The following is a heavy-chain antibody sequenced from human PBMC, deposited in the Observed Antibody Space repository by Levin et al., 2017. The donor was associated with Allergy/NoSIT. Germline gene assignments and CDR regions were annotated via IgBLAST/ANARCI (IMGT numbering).Heavy chain of an antibody. J-gene: IGHJ1*01. D-gene: IGHD3-16*01. CDR3: AGGGRTDPWVN. Sequence: GGSLRLSCAASGFSFRTYSMNWVRQRPGKGLEWVAYISYSGDLIYYADSVKGRFTISRDNAKNSLYLRLDSLRVDDTAVYYGAGGGRTDPWVNWGQGTLVTVSS. V-gene: IGHV3-48*04. CDR1: GFSFRTYS. CDR2: ISYSGDLI.